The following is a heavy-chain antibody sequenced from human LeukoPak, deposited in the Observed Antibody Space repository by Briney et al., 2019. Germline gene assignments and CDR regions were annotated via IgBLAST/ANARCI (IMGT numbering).Heavy chain of an antibody. V-gene: IGHV3-23*01. CDR3: AKDRDYGGINWFDP. CDR2: ISGSGGST. CDR1: GFTFSSYA. J-gene: IGHJ5*02. Sequence: GGSLRLSCVASGFTFSSYAMSWVRQAPGKGLEWVSGISGSGGSTYYADSVKGRFTISRDNSKNTLYLQMNSLRAEDTAVYYCAKDRDYGGINWFDPRGQGTLVTVSS. D-gene: IGHD4-23*01.